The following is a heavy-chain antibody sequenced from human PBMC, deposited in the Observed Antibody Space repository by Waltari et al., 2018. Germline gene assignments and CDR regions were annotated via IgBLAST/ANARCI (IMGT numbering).Heavy chain of an antibody. Sequence: EVQLVESGGGLVKPGGSLRLSCAASGFTFSSYSMNWVRQAPGKGLEWVSSISSSSSYRYYADSVKGRFTISRDNAKNSLYLQMNSLRAEDTAVYYCARGLRAARVLDYWGQGTLVTVSS. CDR2: ISSSSSYR. J-gene: IGHJ4*02. CDR3: ARGLRAARVLDY. V-gene: IGHV3-21*01. D-gene: IGHD6-6*01. CDR1: GFTFSSYS.